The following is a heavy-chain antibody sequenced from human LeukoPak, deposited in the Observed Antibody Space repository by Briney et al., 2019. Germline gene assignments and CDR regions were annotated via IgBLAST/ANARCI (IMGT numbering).Heavy chain of an antibody. D-gene: IGHD4-17*01. Sequence: GGSLRLSCASSGFTFSSYGMNWVRQAPGKGLEWVAFIRYDGGNKYYADSVKGRFTISRDKSKNTLYLQMNSLRAEDTAVYYCARDLGDSFDYWGRGTLVTVSS. CDR2: IRYDGGNK. J-gene: IGHJ4*02. CDR1: GFTFSSYG. CDR3: ARDLGDSFDY. V-gene: IGHV3-30*02.